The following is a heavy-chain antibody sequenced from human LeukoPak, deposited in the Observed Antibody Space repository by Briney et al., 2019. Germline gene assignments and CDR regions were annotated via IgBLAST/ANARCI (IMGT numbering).Heavy chain of an antibody. CDR2: ISWDSGSI. CDR3: AKDIRRSMAGSSFDY. V-gene: IGHV3-9*03. J-gene: IGHJ4*02. CDR1: GFTFDDYA. D-gene: IGHD6-19*01. Sequence: GGSLRLSCAASGFTFDDYAMHWVRQAPGKGLEWVSGISWDSGSIGYADSVKGRFTISRDNAKNSLYLQMNSLRAEDMALYYCAKDIRRSMAGSSFDYWGQGTLVTVSS.